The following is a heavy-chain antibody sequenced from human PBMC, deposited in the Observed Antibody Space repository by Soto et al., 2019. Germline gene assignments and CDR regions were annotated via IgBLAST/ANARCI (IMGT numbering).Heavy chain of an antibody. CDR3: AKDPDNYGAFDI. CDR2: ISWNSGSI. Sequence: EVQLVESGGGLVQPGRSLRLSCAASGFTFDDYAMHWVRQAPGKGLEWVSGISWNSGSIGYADSVKGRFTISRDNAKNSLYLQMNSLRAEDTALYYCAKDPDNYGAFDIWGQGTMVTVSS. J-gene: IGHJ3*02. CDR1: GFTFDDYA. D-gene: IGHD4-17*01. V-gene: IGHV3-9*01.